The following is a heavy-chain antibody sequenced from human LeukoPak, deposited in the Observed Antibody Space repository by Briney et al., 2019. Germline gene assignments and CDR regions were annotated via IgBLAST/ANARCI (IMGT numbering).Heavy chain of an antibody. CDR3: ASILRGYSGYDFFGY. J-gene: IGHJ4*02. CDR2: IKQDGSEK. D-gene: IGHD5-12*01. Sequence: GGPLRLSCAASGFTFSSYWMSWVRQAPGKGLEWVANIKQDGSEKYYVDSVKGRFTISRDNAKNSLYLQMNSLRAEDTAVYYCASILRGYSGYDFFGYWGQGTLVTVSS. CDR1: GFTFSSYW. V-gene: IGHV3-7*03.